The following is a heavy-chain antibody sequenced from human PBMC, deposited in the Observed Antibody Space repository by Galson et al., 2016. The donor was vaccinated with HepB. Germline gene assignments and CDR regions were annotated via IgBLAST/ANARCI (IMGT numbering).Heavy chain of an antibody. D-gene: IGHD6-13*01. J-gene: IGHJ6*03. V-gene: IGHV3-33*01. CDR1: GFSFSTYG. CDR2: IWHDGSIK. CDR3: ARDYSRSGPMYSYYYMDV. Sequence: SLRLSCAASGFSFSTYGMHWVRQAPGKGLEWVAVIWHDGSIKYYGESVKGRFTISRDNSKNTRFLQMTALRVEDTAVYYCARDYSRSGPMYSYYYMDVWGKGTTVTVSS.